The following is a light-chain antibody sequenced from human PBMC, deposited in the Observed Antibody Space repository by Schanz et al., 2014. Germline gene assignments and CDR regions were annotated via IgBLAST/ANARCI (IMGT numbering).Light chain of an antibody. Sequence: EIVMTQSPVTLSVSPGERATLSCRASQSVRYLAWHQQKPGQAPRLLIYGASTRATGIPARFSGSGSGTYFTLTISSLQAEDVAVYYCQQYYSAPHTFGQGTKLEIK. CDR1: QSVRY. CDR2: GAS. V-gene: IGKV3-15*01. CDR3: QQYYSAPHT. J-gene: IGKJ2*01.